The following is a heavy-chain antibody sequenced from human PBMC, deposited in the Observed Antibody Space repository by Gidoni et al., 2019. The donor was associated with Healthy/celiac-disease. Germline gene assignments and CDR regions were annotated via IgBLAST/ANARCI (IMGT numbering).Heavy chain of an antibody. D-gene: IGHD2-2*01. V-gene: IGHV3-30-3*01. CDR1: GFTFSSYA. CDR3: ARDRWFPTLGFVVVPAAPDGDY. J-gene: IGHJ4*02. CDR2: ISYDGSNK. Sequence: QVQLVESGGGVVQPGRSLRLSCAASGFTFSSYAMHWVRQAPGKGLEWVAVISYDGSNKYYTDSVKGRFTISRDNSKNTLYLQMNSLRAEDTAVYYCARDRWFPTLGFVVVPAAPDGDYWGQGTLVTVSS.